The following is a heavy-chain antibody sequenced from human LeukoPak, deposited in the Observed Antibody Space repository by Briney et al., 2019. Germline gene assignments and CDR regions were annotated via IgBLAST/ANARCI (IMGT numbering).Heavy chain of an antibody. CDR3: ASTGGDLWFGELSPYYFDY. J-gene: IGHJ4*02. Sequence: GGSLRLSCAASGFTFSSYGMHWVRQAPGKGLEWVAFIRYDGSNKYYADSVKGRFTISRDNSKNTLYLQMNSLRAEDTAVYYCASTGGDLWFGELSPYYFDYWGQGTLVTVSS. D-gene: IGHD3-10*01. CDR2: IRYDGSNK. V-gene: IGHV3-30*02. CDR1: GFTFSSYG.